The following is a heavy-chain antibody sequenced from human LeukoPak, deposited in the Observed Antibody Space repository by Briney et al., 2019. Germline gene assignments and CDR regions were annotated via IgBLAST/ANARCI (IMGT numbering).Heavy chain of an antibody. CDR3: ASESVALAGIDY. CDR2: THYSGST. J-gene: IGHJ4*02. Sequence: SETLSLTCTVSGGSISDYYWTWIGRPPGKGPVGIGYTHYSGSTNYNPSLKSRVTISVDTSKNHFSLKLSSVTAADTAVYYCASESVALAGIDYWGQGTLVTVSS. CDR1: GGSISDYY. V-gene: IGHV4-59*08. D-gene: IGHD6-19*01.